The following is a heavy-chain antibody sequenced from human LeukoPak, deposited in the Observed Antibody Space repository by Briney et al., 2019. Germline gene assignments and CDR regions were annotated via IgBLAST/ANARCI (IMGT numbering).Heavy chain of an antibody. CDR2: IYYSGST. J-gene: IGHJ4*02. Sequence: SETLSLTCTVSGGSISSGDYYWSWIRQPPGKGLEWIGYIYYSGSTYYNPSLKSRVTISVDTSKNQFSLKLSSVTAADTAVYYCARLSYSSPLGEFDYWGQGTLVTVSS. CDR3: ARLSYSSPLGEFDY. V-gene: IGHV4-30-4*02. CDR1: GGSISSGDYY. D-gene: IGHD6-13*01.